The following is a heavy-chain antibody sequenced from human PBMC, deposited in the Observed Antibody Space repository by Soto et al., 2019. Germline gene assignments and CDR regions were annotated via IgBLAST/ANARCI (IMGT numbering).Heavy chain of an antibody. J-gene: IGHJ1*01. D-gene: IGHD3-16*02. CDR3: ASKGYRI. CDR1: GGYISGSDYY. Sequence: SETLSLTCSVSGGYISGSDYYWGWIRQSPGKGLEWIGSIYHTGETYYKSSLKSRISISVDTSKNQFYLQLRSLTAADTAVYYCASKGYRIWGQGAQVTVSS. V-gene: IGHV4-39*01. CDR2: IYHTGET.